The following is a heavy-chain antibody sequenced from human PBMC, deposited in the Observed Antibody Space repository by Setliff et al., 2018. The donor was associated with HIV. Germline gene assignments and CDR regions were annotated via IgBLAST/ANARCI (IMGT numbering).Heavy chain of an antibody. V-gene: IGHV3-33*06. J-gene: IGHJ6*02. D-gene: IGHD2-15*01. Sequence: SGGSLRLSCAASGFTFSSYGMHWVRQAPGKGLEWVAVIWYDGSNKYYADSVKGRFTISRDNSKNTLYLQMNSLRAEDTAVYYCAKAGEWFRVVVVAATRWGMDVWGQGTTVTVSS. CDR3: AKAGEWFRVVVVAATRWGMDV. CDR1: GFTFSSYG. CDR2: IWYDGSNK.